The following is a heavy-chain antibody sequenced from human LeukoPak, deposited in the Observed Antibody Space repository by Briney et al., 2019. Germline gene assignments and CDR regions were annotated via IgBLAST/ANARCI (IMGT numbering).Heavy chain of an antibody. V-gene: IGHV3-23*01. CDR2: ISDSAGKT. Sequence: GGSLRLSCAVSGITLSNYGMSWVRQAPGKGLEWVAGISDSAGKTNYADSVKRRFTISRDSHKNTLYLQMNSLSAEDTAVYFCAKRGVVIRVILVGFHKEAYYFDSWGQGALVTVSS. J-gene: IGHJ4*02. CDR1: GITLSNYG. CDR3: AKRGVVIRVILVGFHKEAYYFDS. D-gene: IGHD3-22*01.